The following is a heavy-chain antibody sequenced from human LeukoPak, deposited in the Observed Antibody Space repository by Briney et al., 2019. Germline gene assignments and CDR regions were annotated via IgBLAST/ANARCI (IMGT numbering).Heavy chain of an antibody. V-gene: IGHV4-39*01. CDR1: SGSISSSSYC. Sequence: PSETLSLTCTVSSGSISSSSYCWGWIRQSPGKGLDGIGSVCYCGSTYYNPSLKSRVTISVDTSKNRFSLKLNSVTAADTAVYYCARELGRLQTLRDAFDIWGQGTMVTVSS. CDR3: ARELGRLQTLRDAFDI. CDR2: VCYCGST. J-gene: IGHJ3*02. D-gene: IGHD5-24*01.